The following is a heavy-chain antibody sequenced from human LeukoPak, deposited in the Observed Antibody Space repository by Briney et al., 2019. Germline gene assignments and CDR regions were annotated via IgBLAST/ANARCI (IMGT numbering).Heavy chain of an antibody. CDR1: GGSSSSYY. J-gene: IGHJ5*02. V-gene: IGHV4-4*07. D-gene: IGHD3-10*01. CDR2: IYSSGST. Sequence: TSETLSLTCTVSGGSSSSYYCSWIRQTAGKGLEWIGRIYSSGSTNYNPSLKSRVTMSVDTSKNQFSLKLSSVTAAATAVYYCARDLYYGSGSYWFGPWGQGTLVTVST. CDR3: ARDLYYGSGSYWFGP.